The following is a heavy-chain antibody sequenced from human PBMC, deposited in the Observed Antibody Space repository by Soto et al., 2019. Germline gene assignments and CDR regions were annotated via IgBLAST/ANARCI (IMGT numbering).Heavy chain of an antibody. V-gene: IGHV4-4*07. D-gene: IGHD2-15*01. CDR2: IYMSGTT. Sequence: YETLSLTCTVSDGYINNHFWSWIRQPAGKGLEWIGHIYMSGTTTYNPSLKSRVTMSVDTPRNQFSLKVSSVTAADTAVYYCARINGGSPDFWGQGALVTVSS. J-gene: IGHJ4*02. CDR3: ARINGGSPDF. CDR1: DGYINNHF.